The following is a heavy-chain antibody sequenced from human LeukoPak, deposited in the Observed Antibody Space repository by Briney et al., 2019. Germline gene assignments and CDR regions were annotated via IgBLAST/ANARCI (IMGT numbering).Heavy chain of an antibody. CDR1: GFTFSSYA. J-gene: IGHJ4*02. CDR2: ISYDGSNK. Sequence: GGSLRLSCAASGFTFSSYAMHWVRQAPGKGLEWVAVISYDGSNKCYADSVKGRFTISRDNSKNTLYLQMNSLRAEDAAVYYCARDPRRQSRITNPDYWGQGTLVTVSS. CDR3: ARDPRRQSRITNPDY. V-gene: IGHV3-30-3*01. D-gene: IGHD3-10*01.